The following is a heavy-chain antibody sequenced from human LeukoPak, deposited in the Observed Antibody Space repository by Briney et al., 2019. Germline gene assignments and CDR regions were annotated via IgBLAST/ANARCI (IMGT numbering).Heavy chain of an antibody. J-gene: IGHJ5*02. CDR1: GGTFSSYA. CDR2: IIPIFGTA. D-gene: IGHD2-2*01. V-gene: IGHV1-69*01. CDR3: ARDCSSTSCFNWFDP. Sequence: SVKVSCKASGGTFSSYAISWVRQAPGQRLEWMGGIIPIFGTANYAQKFQGRVTITADESTSTAYMELSSLRSEDTAVYYCARDCSSTSCFNWFDPWGQGTLVTVSS.